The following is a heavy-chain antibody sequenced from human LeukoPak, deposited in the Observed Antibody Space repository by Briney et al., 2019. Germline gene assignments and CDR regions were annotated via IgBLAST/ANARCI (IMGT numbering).Heavy chain of an antibody. Sequence: SETLSLTCAVYGGSFSGYYWSWIRQPPGKGLEWIGEINHSGSTNYNPSLKGRVTISVDTSKNQFSLKLSSVTAADTAVYYCASRAAAGTSLSYWGQGTLVTVSS. V-gene: IGHV4-34*01. J-gene: IGHJ4*02. D-gene: IGHD6-13*01. CDR3: ASRAAAGTSLSY. CDR2: INHSGST. CDR1: GGSFSGYY.